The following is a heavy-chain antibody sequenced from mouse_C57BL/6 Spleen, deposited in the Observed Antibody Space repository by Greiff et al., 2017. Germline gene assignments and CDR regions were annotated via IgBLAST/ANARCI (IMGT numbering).Heavy chain of an antibody. CDR1: GFSLTSYG. V-gene: IGHV2-2*01. J-gene: IGHJ4*01. Sequence: QVQLQQSGPGLVQPSQSLSITCTVSGFSLTSYGVHWVRQSPGKGLEWLGVIWSGGSTDYNAAFISRLSISKDNSKSQVFFKMNSLQADDTAIYYCARNWGQKKASNYDYAMDYWGQGTSVTVSS. CDR3: ARNWGQKKASNYDYAMDY. D-gene: IGHD2-5*01. CDR2: IWSGGST.